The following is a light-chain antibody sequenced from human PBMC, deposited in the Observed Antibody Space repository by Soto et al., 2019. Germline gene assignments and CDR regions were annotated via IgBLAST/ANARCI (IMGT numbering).Light chain of an antibody. CDR1: SSDVGSYSL. J-gene: IGLJ1*01. V-gene: IGLV2-23*01. CDR2: EDI. CDR3: YTYAGGSTYL. Sequence: QSALTQPASVSGSPGQSITISCTGTSSDVGSYSLLSWYQHHPGKAPKLIIYEDIKGPSGVSNRFSGSKSGNTASLRFSGLQAEDEADYYCYTYAGGSTYLFGTGTKLTVL.